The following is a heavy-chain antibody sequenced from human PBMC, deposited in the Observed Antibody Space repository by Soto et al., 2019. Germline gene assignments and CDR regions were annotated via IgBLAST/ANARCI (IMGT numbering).Heavy chain of an antibody. CDR3: ARGKHLEDY. V-gene: IGHV3-23*01. CDR1: GFTFSSYA. Sequence: GESLKISCAASGFTFSSYAMSWVRQAPGKGLEWVSAISGSGGSTYYADSVKGRFTISRDNSKNTLYLQMNSLRAEDTAVYYCARGKHLEDYWGQGTLVTVSS. J-gene: IGHJ4*02. CDR2: ISGSGGST.